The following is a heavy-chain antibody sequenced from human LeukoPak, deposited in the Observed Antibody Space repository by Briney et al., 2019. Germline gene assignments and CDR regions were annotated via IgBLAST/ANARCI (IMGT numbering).Heavy chain of an antibody. CDR3: TRVFVGDEYSSSGY. CDR2: INSDGSGT. D-gene: IGHD6-13*01. V-gene: IGHV3-74*01. Sequence: GGSLRLSCAASGFTFSRYYMHWVRQAPGKGLVWVSRINSDGSGTTYADSVKGRFTISRDNAKNTLYLQMNSLKVEDTAVYYCTRVFVGDEYSSSGYWGQGTLVTVSS. J-gene: IGHJ4*02. CDR1: GFTFSRYY.